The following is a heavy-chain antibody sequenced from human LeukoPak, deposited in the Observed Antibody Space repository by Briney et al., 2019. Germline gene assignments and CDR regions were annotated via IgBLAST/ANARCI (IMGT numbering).Heavy chain of an antibody. D-gene: IGHD6-13*01. CDR1: GFSFRDSA. Sequence: GGSLRLSCAASGFSFRDSAMNWVRQAPGKGLEWVAIISFDGTNKYHADSVKGRFTISRDNSKNTLFLQMSSLRPEDTALYYCARGFSSSWGGDFDYWGQGTLVTVSS. J-gene: IGHJ4*02. CDR2: ISFDGTNK. CDR3: ARGFSSSWGGDFDY. V-gene: IGHV3-30-3*01.